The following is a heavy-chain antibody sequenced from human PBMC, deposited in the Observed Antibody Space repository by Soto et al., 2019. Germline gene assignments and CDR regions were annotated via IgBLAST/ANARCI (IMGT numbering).Heavy chain of an antibody. CDR3: AKDRDY. J-gene: IGHJ4*02. Sequence: SLRLSCAASGFTFSSYGMHWVRQAPGKGLEWVAVISYDGSNKYYADSVKGRFTISRDNSKNTLYLQMNSLRAEDTAVYYCAKDRDYWGQGTLVTVSS. CDR2: ISYDGSNK. CDR1: GFTFSSYG. V-gene: IGHV3-30*18.